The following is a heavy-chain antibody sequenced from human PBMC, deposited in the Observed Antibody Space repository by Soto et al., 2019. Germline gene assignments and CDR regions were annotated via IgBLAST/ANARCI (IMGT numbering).Heavy chain of an antibody. J-gene: IGHJ5*02. CDR3: ERRGKEGPGLAH. CDR1: GYTFTGYY. Sequence: ASVTVSCKASGYTFTGYYMHWVRQAPGQGLEWMGWINPNSGGTNYAQKFQGWVTMTRDTSISTAYMELSSLSVEDTAVYYCERRGKEGPGLAHWGQGTLVTVSS. CDR2: INPNSGGT. V-gene: IGHV1-2*04.